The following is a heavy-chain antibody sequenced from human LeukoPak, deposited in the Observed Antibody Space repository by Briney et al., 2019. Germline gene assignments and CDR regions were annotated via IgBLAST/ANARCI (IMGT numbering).Heavy chain of an antibody. CDR2: INWNGGST. D-gene: IGHD3-3*01. CDR1: GFTFDDYG. Sequence: GSLRLSSAASGFTFDDYGMTWVRQAPGKGLEWVSGINWNGGSTGYADSVKGRFTISRDNAKNSLYLQMTSLRAEDTALYYCARDAGRGYYTSDYWGQGTLVTVSS. J-gene: IGHJ4*02. V-gene: IGHV3-20*04. CDR3: ARDAGRGYYTSDY.